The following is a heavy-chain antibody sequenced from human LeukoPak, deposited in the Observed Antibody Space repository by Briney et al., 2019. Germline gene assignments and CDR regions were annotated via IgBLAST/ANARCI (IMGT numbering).Heavy chain of an antibody. CDR1: GFTFSSYG. V-gene: IGHV3-33*01. Sequence: AGGSLRLSCAASGFTFSSYGMHWVRQAPGKGLEWVAVIWYDGSNKFYADSVKGRFTTSRDNSKNTLYLQMNSLRAEDTAVYYCARDRAAADLDYWGQGTLVTVSS. D-gene: IGHD6-13*01. CDR3: ARDRAAADLDY. CDR2: IWYDGSNK. J-gene: IGHJ4*02.